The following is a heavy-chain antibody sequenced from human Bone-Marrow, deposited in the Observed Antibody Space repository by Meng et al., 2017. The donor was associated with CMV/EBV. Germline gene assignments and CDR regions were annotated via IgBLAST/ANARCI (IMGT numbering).Heavy chain of an antibody. Sequence: SVKVSCKASGGTFNSYAISWVRQAPGQGLEWMGGIIPILGIANYVQKFQGRVTITADKSTSTAYMELSSLRSEDTAAYYCARCAVSLTQYYYYGMDVWGQGTTVTVSS. J-gene: IGHJ6*01. CDR3: ARCAVSLTQYYYYGMDV. CDR2: IIPILGIA. V-gene: IGHV1-69*10. CDR1: GGTFNSYA. D-gene: IGHD4-23*01.